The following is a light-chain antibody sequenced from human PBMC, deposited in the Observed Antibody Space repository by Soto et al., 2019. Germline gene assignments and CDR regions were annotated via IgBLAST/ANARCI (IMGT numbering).Light chain of an antibody. CDR3: SSYKSSSNYV. CDR2: EVS. J-gene: IGLJ1*01. V-gene: IGLV2-14*01. Sequence: QSVLTQPASVSESPGQSITISCTGTSSDVGGYNYVSWYQQHPGKAPKLMIYEVSNRPSGVSNRFSGSKSGNTASLTISGLQAEDEADYYCSSYKSSSNYVFGTGTKVTVL. CDR1: SSDVGGYNY.